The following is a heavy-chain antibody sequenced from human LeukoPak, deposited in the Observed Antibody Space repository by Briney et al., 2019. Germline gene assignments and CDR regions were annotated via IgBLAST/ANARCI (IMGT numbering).Heavy chain of an antibody. Sequence: GGSLRLSCAASGFTFSSYAMSWVRQAPGKGLEWVSAISGSGGSTYYADSVKGRFTISRDNSKNTLYLQMNSLRAEDTAVYYCAKVGTMIVVVSNFDYWGQGTLVTVSS. CDR1: GFTFSSYA. CDR2: ISGSGGST. CDR3: AKVGTMIVVVSNFDY. V-gene: IGHV3-23*01. J-gene: IGHJ4*02. D-gene: IGHD3-22*01.